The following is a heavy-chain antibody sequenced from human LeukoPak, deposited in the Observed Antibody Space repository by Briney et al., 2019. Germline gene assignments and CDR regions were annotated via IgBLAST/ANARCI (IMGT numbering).Heavy chain of an antibody. Sequence: SETLSLTCTVSGASITRYYWNWVRQSPGKGLEWIGYIFYSGSTDYNPSLKSRVTMSVDTSKNQFSLKLSSVTAADTAVYYCARVTVAGIYFDYWGQGTLVTVSS. CDR2: IFYSGST. CDR3: ARVTVAGIYFDY. J-gene: IGHJ4*02. V-gene: IGHV4-59*01. D-gene: IGHD6-19*01. CDR1: GASITRYY.